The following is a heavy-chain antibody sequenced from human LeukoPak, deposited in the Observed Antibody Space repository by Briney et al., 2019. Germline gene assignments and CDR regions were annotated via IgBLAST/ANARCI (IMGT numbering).Heavy chain of an antibody. CDR2: IYNSGST. J-gene: IGHJ4*02. Sequence: PSETLSLTCVVSGGSISRGSYYWNWIRQPAGKGLEWMGRIYNSGSTNYNPSLKSRVIISADMSRNQLSLLLTSVTAADTAVYYCARQTFGVLYFDSWGLGTLVIVSS. D-gene: IGHD3-16*01. CDR1: GGSISRGSYY. CDR3: ARQTFGVLYFDS. V-gene: IGHV4-61*02.